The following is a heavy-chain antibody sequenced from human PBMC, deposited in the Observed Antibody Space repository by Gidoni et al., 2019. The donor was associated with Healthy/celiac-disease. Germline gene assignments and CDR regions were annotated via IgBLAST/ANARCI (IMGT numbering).Heavy chain of an antibody. V-gene: IGHV4-34*01. J-gene: IGHJ4*02. CDR2: INHSGST. Sequence: QVQLQQWGAGLLKPSETLSLTCAVYGGSFSGYYWSWIRQPPGKGLEWIGEINHSGSTNYNPSLKSRVTISVDTSKNQFSLKLSSVTAADTAVYYCARSYHGGNSRGYWGQGTLVTVSS. CDR1: GGSFSGYY. D-gene: IGHD2-21*02. CDR3: ARSYHGGNSRGY.